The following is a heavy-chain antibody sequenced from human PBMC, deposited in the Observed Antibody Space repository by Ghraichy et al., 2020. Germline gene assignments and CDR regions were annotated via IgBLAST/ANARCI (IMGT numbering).Heavy chain of an antibody. CDR1: GFTFSSYS. J-gene: IGHJ3*02. Sequence: GGSLRLSCAASGFTFSSYSMNWVRQAPGKGLEWVSSISSSSSYIYYADSVKGRFTISRDNAKNSLYLQMNSLRAEDTAVYYCARIAYYDFWSGYYTGGSDAFDIWGQGTMVTVSS. CDR2: ISSSSSYI. CDR3: ARIAYYDFWSGYYTGGSDAFDI. D-gene: IGHD3-3*01. V-gene: IGHV3-21*01.